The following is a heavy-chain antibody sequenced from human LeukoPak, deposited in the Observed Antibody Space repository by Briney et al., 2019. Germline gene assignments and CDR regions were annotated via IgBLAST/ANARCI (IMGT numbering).Heavy chain of an antibody. J-gene: IGHJ3*02. V-gene: IGHV3-9*01. CDR2: VSWNSVYI. CDR3: AKGSPGDSNAFDI. CDR1: GFTFDDYA. D-gene: IGHD7-27*01. Sequence: GGSLRLSCAASGFTFDDYAMHWVRQVPGKGLEWVSGVSWNSVYIGYADPVKGRFIISRDNAKNSLYLQMNSLRAEDTALYYCAKGSPGDSNAFDIWGQGTMVTVSS.